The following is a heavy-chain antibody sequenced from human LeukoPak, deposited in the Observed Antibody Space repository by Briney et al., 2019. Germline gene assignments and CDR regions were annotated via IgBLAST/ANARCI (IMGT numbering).Heavy chain of an antibody. CDR1: GLTFRSHA. CDR2: ISGSGNNT. V-gene: IGHV3-23*01. J-gene: IGHJ4*02. CDR3: GKGKDVWGSYVTEFDF. D-gene: IGHD3-16*01. Sequence: GGSLRLSCAASGLTFRSHAMTWVRQAPGKGLEWVSVISGSGNNTYYADSVKGRFTISRDNSKNTLYLQMNSLRPETTAVYYCGKGKDVWGSYVTEFDFWGKGTLVAVSS.